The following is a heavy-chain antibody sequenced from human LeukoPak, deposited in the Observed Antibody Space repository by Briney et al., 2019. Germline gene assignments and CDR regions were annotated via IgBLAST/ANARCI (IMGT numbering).Heavy chain of an antibody. D-gene: IGHD6-6*01. CDR1: GYNFTSYW. J-gene: IGHJ4*02. CDR2: IYPGDSDT. V-gene: IGHV5-51*01. CDR3: ARHGRVYSSSSTLNY. Sequence: PGGSLRLSCKGSGYNFTSYWIGWVRQMPGKGLEWMGIIYPGDSDTRYSPSFLGQVTISADKSISTAYLQWSSLKASDTAMYYCARHGRVYSSSSTLNYWGQGTLVTVSS.